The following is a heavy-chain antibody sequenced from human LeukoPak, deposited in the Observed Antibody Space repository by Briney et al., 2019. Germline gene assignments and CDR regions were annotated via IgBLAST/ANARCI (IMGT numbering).Heavy chain of an antibody. Sequence: ASVKVSCKTSGYTFTRYDINWVRQATGQRLEWMGWMNPNTGHTAYAPKFQGRVTFTRNTSVSTAYMELDILISEDTAVYFCARGGITGTDAEYYYYYMDVWGKGTTVIVS. J-gene: IGHJ6*03. CDR1: GYTFTRYD. D-gene: IGHD1-7*01. CDR3: ARGGITGTDAEYYYYYMDV. CDR2: MNPNTGHT. V-gene: IGHV1-8*03.